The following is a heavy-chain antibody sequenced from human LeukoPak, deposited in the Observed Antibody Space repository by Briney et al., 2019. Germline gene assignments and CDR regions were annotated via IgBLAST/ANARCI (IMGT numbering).Heavy chain of an antibody. D-gene: IGHD5-18*01. V-gene: IGHV3-48*03. J-gene: IGHJ6*02. CDR1: GFTISAYG. Sequence: GGSLRLSCADSGFTISAYGMNWVRQAPGKGLEWVSYISSSSRVKFYADSVGGGFTISKDNARSSLYLQMTSLRAEDTGTYYCARDGLWSHYYQHGMDVWGQGTAVTVSS. CDR3: ARDGLWSHYYQHGMDV. CDR2: ISSSSRVK.